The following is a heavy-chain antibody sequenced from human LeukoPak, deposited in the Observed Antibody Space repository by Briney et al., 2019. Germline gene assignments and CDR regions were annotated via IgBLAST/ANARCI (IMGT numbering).Heavy chain of an antibody. D-gene: IGHD5-24*01. CDR1: GFTFSSYA. Sequence: QPGRSLRLSCAASGFTFSSYAMHWVRQAPGKGLEWVAVISYDGSNKYYADSVKGRFTISRDNAKNSLYLQMNSLRAEDTAVYYCARVLYGDGYSDWGQGTLVTVSS. J-gene: IGHJ4*02. CDR2: ISYDGSNK. V-gene: IGHV3-30-3*01. CDR3: ARVLYGDGYSD.